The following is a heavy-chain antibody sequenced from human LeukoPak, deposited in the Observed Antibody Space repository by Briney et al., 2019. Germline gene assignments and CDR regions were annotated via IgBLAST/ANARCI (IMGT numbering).Heavy chain of an antibody. V-gene: IGHV3-21*01. D-gene: IGHD3-9*01. Sequence: GGSLRLSCAASGSTFSSYSMNWVRQAPGKGLEWVSSISSSSSYIYYADSVKGRFTISRDNAKNSLYLQMNSLRAEDTAVYYCARGYDILTGYYMPGAWGQGTLVTVSS. CDR2: ISSSSSYI. CDR3: ARGYDILTGYYMPGA. CDR1: GSTFSSYS. J-gene: IGHJ5*02.